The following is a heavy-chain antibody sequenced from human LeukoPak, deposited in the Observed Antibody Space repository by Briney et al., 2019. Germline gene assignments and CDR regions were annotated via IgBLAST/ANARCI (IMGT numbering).Heavy chain of an antibody. Sequence: SETLSLTCAVYGGSFSGYYWSWIRQPPGKGLEWIGEINYSGSTYYNPSLKSRVTISVDTSKNQFSLKLSSVTAADTAVYYCARDSWAFDIWGQGTMVTVPS. V-gene: IGHV4-34*01. D-gene: IGHD2-15*01. CDR2: INYSGST. CDR3: ARDSWAFDI. CDR1: GGSFSGYY. J-gene: IGHJ3*02.